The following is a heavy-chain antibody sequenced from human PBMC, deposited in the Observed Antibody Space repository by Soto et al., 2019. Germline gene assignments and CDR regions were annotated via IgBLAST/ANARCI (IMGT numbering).Heavy chain of an antibody. CDR2: ISYDGSNK. D-gene: IGHD6-19*01. Sequence: QVQLVESGGGVVQPGRSLRLSCAASGFTFSSYAMHWVRQAPGKGLEWVAVISYDGSNKYYADSVKGRFTISRDNSKNTLYLQMNSLRAEDTAVYYCARDSYSSGWSTSLAYYYYGMDVWGQGTTVTVSS. J-gene: IGHJ6*02. V-gene: IGHV3-30-3*01. CDR1: GFTFSSYA. CDR3: ARDSYSSGWSTSLAYYYYGMDV.